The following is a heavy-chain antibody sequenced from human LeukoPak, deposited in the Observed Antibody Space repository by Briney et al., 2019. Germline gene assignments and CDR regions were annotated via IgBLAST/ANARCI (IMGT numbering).Heavy chain of an antibody. CDR1: GFTLSSYA. CDR2: ISGSGGST. CDR3: AKDQAWVVPASNWFDP. D-gene: IGHD2-2*01. V-gene: IGHV3-23*01. J-gene: IGHJ5*02. Sequence: PGGSLRLSCAASGFTLSSYAMSWVRQAPGKGLEWVSAISGSGGSTYYADSVKGRFTISRDNSKNTLYLQMNSLRAEDTAVYYCAKDQAWVVPASNWFDPWGQGTLVTVSS.